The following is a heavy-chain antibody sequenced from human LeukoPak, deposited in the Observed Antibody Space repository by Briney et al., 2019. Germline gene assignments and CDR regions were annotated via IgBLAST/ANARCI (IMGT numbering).Heavy chain of an antibody. Sequence: GGSLRLSCAASGFTFSSYGMHWVRQAPGKGLEWVSAISGSGGSTYYADSVKGRFTISRDNSKNTLYLQMNSLRAEDTAVYYCAKDFGGYCSSTSCYAGYDAFDIWGQGTMVTVSS. V-gene: IGHV3-23*01. CDR2: ISGSGGST. D-gene: IGHD2-2*01. CDR3: AKDFGGYCSSTSCYAGYDAFDI. CDR1: GFTFSSYG. J-gene: IGHJ3*02.